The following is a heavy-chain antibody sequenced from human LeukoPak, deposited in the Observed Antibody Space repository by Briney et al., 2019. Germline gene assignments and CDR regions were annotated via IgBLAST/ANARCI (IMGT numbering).Heavy chain of an antibody. V-gene: IGHV3-21*04. CDR2: ISDSTVYI. J-gene: IGHJ4*02. Sequence: GGSLRLSCAASGFAFSRHNMNWVRQAPGKGLEWVSTISDSTVYIYYADSVKGRFTISRDNAKNSPFLQMNSLRADDTAVYYCARGNSHDYDNPLDYWGQGSLVTVSS. CDR1: GFAFSRHN. CDR3: ARGNSHDYDNPLDY. D-gene: IGHD4-17*01.